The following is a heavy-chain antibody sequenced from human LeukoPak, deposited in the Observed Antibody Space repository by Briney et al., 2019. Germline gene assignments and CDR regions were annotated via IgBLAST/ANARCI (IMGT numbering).Heavy chain of an antibody. Sequence: GGSLRLSCAASGFTFSSYGMSWVRQAPGKGLEWVSAISGSGGSTYYADSVKGLFTISRDNSKNTLYLQMNSLRAEDTAVYYCARGYEVDSSGYRTTPDAFDIWGQGTMVTVSS. CDR2: ISGSGGST. CDR3: ARGYEVDSSGYRTTPDAFDI. D-gene: IGHD3-22*01. V-gene: IGHV3-23*01. CDR1: GFTFSSYG. J-gene: IGHJ3*02.